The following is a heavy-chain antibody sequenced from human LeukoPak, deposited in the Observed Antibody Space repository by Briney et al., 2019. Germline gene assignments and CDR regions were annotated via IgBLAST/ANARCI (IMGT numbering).Heavy chain of an antibody. V-gene: IGHV4-61*05. CDR2: FYYTGST. CDR1: GGSISVSSYY. CDR3: ARGGNALDY. D-gene: IGHD4-23*01. J-gene: IGHJ4*02. Sequence: SETLSLTCTVSGGSISVSSYYWGWIRQPPGKGLDWIGSFYYTGSTNYNPSLRSRVTISLDTSKNQISLRLSSVTAADTAVYYCARGGNALDYWGQGTLVTVSS.